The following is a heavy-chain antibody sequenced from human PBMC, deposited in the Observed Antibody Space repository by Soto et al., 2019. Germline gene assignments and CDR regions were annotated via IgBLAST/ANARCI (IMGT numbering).Heavy chain of an antibody. CDR2: IKSKTDGGTT. V-gene: IGHV3-15*01. J-gene: IGHJ5*02. CDR3: TTDGGSSSSKSRRFDP. D-gene: IGHD6-13*01. Sequence: GGSPRLSCAASGFTFSNAWMSWVRQAPGKGLEWVGRIKSKTDGGTTDYAAPVKGRFTISRDDSKNTLYLQMNSLKTEDTAVYYCTTDGGSSSSKSRRFDPWGQGTLVTVSS. CDR1: GFTFSNAW.